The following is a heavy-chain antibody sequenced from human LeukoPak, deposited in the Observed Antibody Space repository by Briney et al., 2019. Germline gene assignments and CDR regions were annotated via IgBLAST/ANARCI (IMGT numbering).Heavy chain of an antibody. D-gene: IGHD1-14*01. CDR2: IRYDGTNK. V-gene: IGHV3-30*02. J-gene: IGHJ4*02. Sequence: GGSLRLSCTASGFTFSDYGMHWVRQAPGKGLVWLAFIRYDGTNKNYADSVKGRFTVSRDDFKNTLYLQMNSLRAEDTAVYYCAKDRNPELDYWGQGTLVTVSS. CDR3: AKDRNPELDY. CDR1: GFTFSDYG.